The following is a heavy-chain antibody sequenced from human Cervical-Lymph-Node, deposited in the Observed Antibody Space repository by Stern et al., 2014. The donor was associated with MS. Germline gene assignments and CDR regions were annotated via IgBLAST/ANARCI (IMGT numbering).Heavy chain of an antibody. V-gene: IGHV1-2*02. CDR2: INPKNGDT. J-gene: IGHJ5*02. D-gene: IGHD5-24*01. CDR3: GRGIKTFDP. Sequence: VQLVESGAEVKKPGASVKVSCETSGFRFTDYYIHWVRQAPGQGLEWMGCINPKNGDTHSAQKFQGRFNMTRDTSISTGYMELNSLKSDDTAMYYCGRGIKTFDPWGQGTLVTVSS. CDR1: GFRFTDYY.